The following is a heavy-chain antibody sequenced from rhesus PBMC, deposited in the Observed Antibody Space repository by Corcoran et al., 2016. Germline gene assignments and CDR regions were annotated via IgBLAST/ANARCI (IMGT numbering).Heavy chain of an antibody. CDR3: GRGYTWEYDLDY. D-gene: IGHD1-44*01. J-gene: IGHJ4*01. Sequence: QLQLQESGPGLVKPSETLTLTCIVSGGSIINRHWSWLRQTPGKGLEWIGRIGGTGGDTVYNYLRRSRGTISRDTSKKQFSLKLSAMTAADTAVYYCGRGYTWEYDLDYWGQGVLVTVSS. CDR2: IGGTGGDT. V-gene: IGHV4-173*01. CDR1: GGSIINRH.